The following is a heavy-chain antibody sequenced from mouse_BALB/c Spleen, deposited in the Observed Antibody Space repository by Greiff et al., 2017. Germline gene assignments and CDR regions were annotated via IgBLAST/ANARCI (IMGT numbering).Heavy chain of an antibody. CDR1: GFTFSSYG. V-gene: IGHV5-6-3*01. CDR2: INSNGGST. J-gene: IGHJ4*01. Sequence: EVHLVESGGGLVQPGGSLKLSCAASGFTFSSYGMSWVRQTPDKRLELVATINSNGGSTYYPDSVKGRFTISRDNAKNTLYLQMSSLKSEDTAMYYCARLRYYAMDYWGQGTSVTVSS. CDR3: ARLRYYAMDY.